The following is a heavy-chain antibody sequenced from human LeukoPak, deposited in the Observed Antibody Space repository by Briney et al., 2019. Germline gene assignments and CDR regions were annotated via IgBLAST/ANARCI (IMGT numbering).Heavy chain of an antibody. CDR1: GYNFNTYA. V-gene: IGHV1-18*01. J-gene: IGHJ3*01. CDR2: ISGYNGDT. D-gene: IGHD5-18*01. CDR3: ARDSPRGYSYSPV. Sequence: ASVKVSCKASGYNFNTYAITWVRQAPGQGLEWVGWISGYNGDTNNAQKFQDRVTMTTDTSTSTAYMELRSLRSNDTAVYYCARDSPRGYSYSPVWGQGTMVTVSS.